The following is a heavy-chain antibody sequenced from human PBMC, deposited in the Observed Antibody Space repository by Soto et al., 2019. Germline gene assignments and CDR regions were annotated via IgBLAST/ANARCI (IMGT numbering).Heavy chain of an antibody. Sequence: ASVKVSCKASAGTFSSYAISWVRQAPGQGLEWMGGIIPIFDTANYAQKFQGRVTITADESTSTAYMELSSLRSEDTAVYYCARVLGYCSSTSCSQDDYYYGIDVWGQGTTVTVSS. D-gene: IGHD2-2*01. V-gene: IGHV1-69*13. CDR2: IIPIFDTA. CDR1: AGTFSSYA. CDR3: ARVLGYCSSTSCSQDDYYYGIDV. J-gene: IGHJ6*02.